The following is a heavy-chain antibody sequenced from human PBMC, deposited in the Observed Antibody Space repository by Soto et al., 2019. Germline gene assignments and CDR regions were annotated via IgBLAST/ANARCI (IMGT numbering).Heavy chain of an antibody. V-gene: IGHV3-30*18. J-gene: IGHJ4*02. CDR3: AKDYCSGGSCYSDY. CDR2: ISYDGSNK. Sequence: PGGSLRLSCAASGFTFSSYGMHWVRQAPGKGLEWVAVISYDGSNKYYADSVKGRFTISRDNPKNTLYLQMNSLRAEDTAVYYCAKDYCSGGSCYSDYWGQGTLVTVSS. D-gene: IGHD2-15*01. CDR1: GFTFSSYG.